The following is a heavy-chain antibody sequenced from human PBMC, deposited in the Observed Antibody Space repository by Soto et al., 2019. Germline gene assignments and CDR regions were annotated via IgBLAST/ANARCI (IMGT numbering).Heavy chain of an antibody. CDR3: ARLYGYCIRNSCHGHYAMDV. D-gene: IGHD2-2*01. J-gene: IGHJ6*02. CDR2: IYSSGST. CDR1: SDSVSSSSYM. V-gene: IGHV4-39*01. Sequence: SETLSLTYTFSSDSVSSSSYMWGWMSQPPGKGPEWIGSIYSSGSTYYNPSLNSRVTVSVDTSKNQFSLKVTSVTAADTAVYYCARLYGYCIRNSCHGHYAMDVWGQGTTVT.